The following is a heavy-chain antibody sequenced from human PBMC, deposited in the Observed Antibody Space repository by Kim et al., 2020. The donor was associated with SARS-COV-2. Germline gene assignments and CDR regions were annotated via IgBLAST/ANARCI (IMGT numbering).Heavy chain of an antibody. J-gene: IGHJ4*02. D-gene: IGHD1-26*01. CDR2: SGGST. Sequence: SGGSTYYADTVKGRFTISRDNSKNTLYLQVNSLRAEDTAVYYCAKFSGDYWGQGTLVTVSS. CDR3: AKFSGDY. V-gene: IGHV3-23*01.